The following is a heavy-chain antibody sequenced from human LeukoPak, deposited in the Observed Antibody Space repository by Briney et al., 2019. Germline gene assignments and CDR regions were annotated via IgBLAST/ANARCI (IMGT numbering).Heavy chain of an antibody. J-gene: IGHJ4*02. Sequence: PSETLSLTCTVSGGSISSYYWSWIRQPPGKGLEWIGYIYYSGSTNYNPSLKSRVTISVDTSKDQFSLKLSSVTAADTAVYYCAATVDEGTVTTWPYYFDYWGQGTLVTVSS. V-gene: IGHV4-59*01. D-gene: IGHD4-17*01. CDR3: AATVDEGTVTTWPYYFDY. CDR1: GGSISSYY. CDR2: IYYSGST.